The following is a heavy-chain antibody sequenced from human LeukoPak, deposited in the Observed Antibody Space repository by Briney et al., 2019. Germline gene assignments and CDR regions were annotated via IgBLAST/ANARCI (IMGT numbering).Heavy chain of an antibody. CDR1: GVTLSSYA. Sequence: GASVKFSCKASGVTLSSYAISWVRQAPGQGLEWMGGIIPIFGTANYAQKFQGRVTITADESTSTAYMELSSLRSEDTAVYYCARGYYDILTGPIYYYGMDVWGKGTTVTVSS. J-gene: IGHJ6*04. CDR2: IIPIFGTA. D-gene: IGHD3-9*01. CDR3: ARGYYDILTGPIYYYGMDV. V-gene: IGHV1-69*13.